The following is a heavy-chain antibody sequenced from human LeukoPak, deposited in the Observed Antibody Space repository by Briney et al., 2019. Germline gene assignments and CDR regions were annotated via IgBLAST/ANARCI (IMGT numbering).Heavy chain of an antibody. D-gene: IGHD2-15*01. CDR2: ISYDGSNK. V-gene: IGHV3-30*03. CDR3: VRDLTNHYSFDR. CDR1: GFPFSYYG. Sequence: PGGSLRLSCAASGFPFSYYGMHWVRQAPGKGLEWVAVISYDGSNKYYADSVKGRFTISRDNSKNTLYLQMNSLRVEDTALYYCVRDLTNHYSFDRWGQGALVTVSS. J-gene: IGHJ4*02.